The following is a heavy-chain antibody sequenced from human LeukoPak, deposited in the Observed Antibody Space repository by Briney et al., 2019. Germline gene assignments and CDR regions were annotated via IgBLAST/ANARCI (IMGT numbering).Heavy chain of an antibody. V-gene: IGHV3-7*01. J-gene: IGHJ3*02. CDR2: IKKDGSER. CDR1: GFTFSSYW. CDR3: ARDLAGPPQEAFDI. Sequence: GGSLSLSCAASGFTFSSYWMNWVRQAPGKGLEWVANIKKDGSERYYVDSVKGRFTISRDNTKQSLYLQMNTLRAEDTAVYYCARDLAGPPQEAFDIWGQGTMVTVSS.